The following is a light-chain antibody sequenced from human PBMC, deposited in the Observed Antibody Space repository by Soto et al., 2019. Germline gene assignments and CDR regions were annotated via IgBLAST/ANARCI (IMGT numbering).Light chain of an antibody. V-gene: IGKV1-5*01. CDR3: QQYYTYPWT. J-gene: IGKJ1*01. CDR2: DAS. Sequence: DIQMTQSPSTLSGSVGDRVTITCRASQNINKRLAWHQQKPGKAPKVLIYDASNLKSGVPSRFSGSGSGTEFILTISSLQPDDFATYYCQQYYTYPWTFGQGTKVDIK. CDR1: QNINKR.